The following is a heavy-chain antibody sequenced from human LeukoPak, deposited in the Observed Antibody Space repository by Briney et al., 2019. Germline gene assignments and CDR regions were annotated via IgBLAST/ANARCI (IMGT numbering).Heavy chain of an antibody. CDR2: IYSGDSG. CDR1: GFSVSNTY. D-gene: IGHD6-6*01. J-gene: IGHJ6*02. Sequence: GASLKISCAASGFSVSNTYMSWVRQAPGKGLEWVSVIYSGDSGVSTYYAVKGRFTISRHNSKNTLYLQMSSLRAEDTAVYFCARSAARLRYYYAMDVWGQGTTVTVCS. V-gene: IGHV3-53*04. CDR3: ARSAARLRYYYAMDV.